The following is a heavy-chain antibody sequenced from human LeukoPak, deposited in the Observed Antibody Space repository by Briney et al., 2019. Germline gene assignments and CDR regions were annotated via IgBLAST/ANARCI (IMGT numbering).Heavy chain of an antibody. V-gene: IGHV1-46*01. Sequence: ASVKVSCKASGYTFTSYYMHWVRQAPGQGLEWMGIINPSGGSTSYAQKFQGRVTMTRDMSTSTVYMELSSLRSEDTAVYYCAREMKLNGYCSGGSCYERIDYWGQGTLVTVSS. J-gene: IGHJ4*02. CDR1: GYTFTSYY. D-gene: IGHD2-15*01. CDR2: INPSGGST. CDR3: AREMKLNGYCSGGSCYERIDY.